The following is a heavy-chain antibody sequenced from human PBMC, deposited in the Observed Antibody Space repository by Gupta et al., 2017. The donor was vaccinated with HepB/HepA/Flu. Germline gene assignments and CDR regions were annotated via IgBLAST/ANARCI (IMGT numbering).Heavy chain of an antibody. CDR2: IRSKAYGGTT. CDR3: TREYYYDSSGYY. D-gene: IGHD3-22*01. V-gene: IGHV3-49*04. CDR1: GFPFGDYA. J-gene: IGHJ4*02. Sequence: EVQLVESGGGLVQPGRSLRLSCTASGFPFGDYAMSWVRQAPGKGLEWVGFIRSKAYGGTTEYAASVKGRFTISRDDSKSIAYLQMNSLKTEDTAVYYCTREYYYDSSGYYWGQGTLVTVSS.